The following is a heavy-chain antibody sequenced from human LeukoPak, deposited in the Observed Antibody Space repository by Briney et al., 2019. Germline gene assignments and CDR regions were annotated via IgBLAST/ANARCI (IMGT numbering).Heavy chain of an antibody. Sequence: GGSLRLSCAASGFTLDEYAMHWVRQAPGKGLEWVSGISWNSDSIGYADSVKGRFSISRDNAKKSLYLQMNRLRAEDTALYYCARRFGDHYMDVWGKGTTVTVSS. CDR2: ISWNSDSI. V-gene: IGHV3-9*01. CDR3: ARRFGDHYMDV. D-gene: IGHD3-16*01. J-gene: IGHJ6*03. CDR1: GFTLDEYA.